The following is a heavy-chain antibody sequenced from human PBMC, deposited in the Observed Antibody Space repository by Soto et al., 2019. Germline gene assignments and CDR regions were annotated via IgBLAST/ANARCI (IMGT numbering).Heavy chain of an antibody. J-gene: IGHJ4*02. D-gene: IGHD3-22*01. CDR2: ISSSGSTI. V-gene: IGHV3-11*01. Sequence: SLRLSCAASGFTFSDYYMSWIRQAPGKGLEWVSYISSSGSTIYYADPVKGRFTISRDNAKNSLYLQMNSLRAEDTAVYYCARGLFTYYYDSSGYYFDYWGQGTLVTAPQ. CDR3: ARGLFTYYYDSSGYYFDY. CDR1: GFTFSDYY.